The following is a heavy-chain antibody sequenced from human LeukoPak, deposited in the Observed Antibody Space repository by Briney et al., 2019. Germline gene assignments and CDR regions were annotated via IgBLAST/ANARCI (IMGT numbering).Heavy chain of an antibody. CDR1: GFIFGDYS. V-gene: IGHV3-21*01. CDR3: SREPDMDV. J-gene: IGHJ6*03. CDR2: ISSGGSVT. Sequence: GGSLRLSCAASGFIFGDYSMNWVRXXXGKGLEWVSSISSGGSVTYXADSLRGPFXXSRDNAKDSMLLQMNSLRVEDAAVYFCSREPDMDVWGKGTTVSVSS.